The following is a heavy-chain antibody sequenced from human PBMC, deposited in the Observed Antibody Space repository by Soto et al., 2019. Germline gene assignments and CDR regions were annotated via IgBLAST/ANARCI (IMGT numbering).Heavy chain of an antibody. CDR3: ARDSPRPRAAAHWFDP. CDR2: IIPIFGTA. CDR1: GGTFSSYA. Sequence: QVQLVQSGAEVKKPGSSVKVSCKASGGTFSSYAISWVRQAPGQGLEWMGGIIPIFGTANYAQKFQGRVTITADXSXSTAYMELSSLRSEDTAVYYCARDSPRPRAAAHWFDPWGQGTLVTVSS. V-gene: IGHV1-69*01. D-gene: IGHD6-13*01. J-gene: IGHJ5*02.